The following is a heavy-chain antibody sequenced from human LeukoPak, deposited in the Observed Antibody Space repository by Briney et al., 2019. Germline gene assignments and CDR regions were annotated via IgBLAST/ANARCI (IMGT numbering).Heavy chain of an antibody. CDR1: SGSISRYY. D-gene: IGHD3-10*01. Sequence: SETLSLTCTVSSGSISRYYWSWIRQPLGKGLDWIGYIYYTGSTYYNPSLKSRVTISVDTSKNQFSLKLSSVTAADTAVYYCARHLRWLLGSGSYYFDYWGQGTLVTVSS. CDR3: ARHLRWLLGSGSYYFDY. V-gene: IGHV4-59*08. J-gene: IGHJ4*02. CDR2: IYYTGST.